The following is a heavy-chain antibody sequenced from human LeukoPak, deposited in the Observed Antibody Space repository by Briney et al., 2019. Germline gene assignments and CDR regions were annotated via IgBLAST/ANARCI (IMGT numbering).Heavy chain of an antibody. Sequence: ASEKVSCKVSGYSLAELSMYWVRQAPGAGLEWVGGFDPEEGKTVYAQKFQGRVTMTEDISTDTAYMEVTGLTSEDTATYYWAIDSDGEDFDYYMDVWGKGTTVTVSS. CDR1: GYSLAELS. D-gene: IGHD4-17*01. CDR2: FDPEEGKT. CDR3: AIDSDGEDFDYYMDV. V-gene: IGHV1-24*01. J-gene: IGHJ6*03.